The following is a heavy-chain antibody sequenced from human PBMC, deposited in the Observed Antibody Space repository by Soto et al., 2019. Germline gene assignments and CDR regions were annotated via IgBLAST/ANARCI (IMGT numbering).Heavy chain of an antibody. D-gene: IGHD3-22*01. V-gene: IGHV4-39*07. CDR3: ARGFSGYYYYFDY. CDR2: IYYSGST. J-gene: IGHJ4*02. CDR1: GGSISSSNYY. Sequence: PSETLSLTCTVSGGSISSSNYYWGWIRQPPGKGLEWIGSIYYSGSTYYNPSLKSRVTISVDTSKNQFSLKLSSVTAADTAVYYCARGFSGYYYYFDYWGQGTLVTVSS.